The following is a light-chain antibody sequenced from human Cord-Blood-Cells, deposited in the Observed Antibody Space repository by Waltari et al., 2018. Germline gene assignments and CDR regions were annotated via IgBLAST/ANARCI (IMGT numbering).Light chain of an antibody. V-gene: IGKV1-39*01. Sequence: DIQITQSPSSLSASVGESVTITCRASESISSYLNWYQQRPGKAPKLLIYAASSLQSGVPSRFSGSGSGTDFTLTISSLQPEDFATYYCQQSYSTPYTFGQGTKLEIK. CDR1: ESISSY. CDR2: AAS. CDR3: QQSYSTPYT. J-gene: IGKJ2*01.